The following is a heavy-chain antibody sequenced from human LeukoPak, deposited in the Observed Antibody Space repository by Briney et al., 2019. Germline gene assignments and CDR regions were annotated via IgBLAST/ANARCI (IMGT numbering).Heavy chain of an antibody. CDR3: ASEAYYDSGGPFFDL. D-gene: IGHD3-22*01. V-gene: IGHV1-46*01. CDR2: INPSGGST. CDR1: GYTFTSYY. J-gene: IGHJ2*01. Sequence: GASVKVSCKASGYTFTSYYMHWVRQAPGQGLEWMGIINPSGGSTSYAQKFQGRVTMTRDMSTSTVYMELSSLRSEDTAVHYCASEAYYDSGGPFFDLWGRGTLVTVSS.